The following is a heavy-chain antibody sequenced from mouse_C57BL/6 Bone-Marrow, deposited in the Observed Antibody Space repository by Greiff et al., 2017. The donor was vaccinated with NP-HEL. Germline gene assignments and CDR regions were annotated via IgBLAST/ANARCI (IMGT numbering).Heavy chain of an antibody. CDR1: GYTFTSYG. V-gene: IGHV1-81*01. CDR2: IYPRSGNT. J-gene: IGHJ3*01. D-gene: IGHD1-1*01. CDR3: ARSLYYGSSYPAWFAY. Sequence: QVQLKESGAELARPGASVKLSCKASGYTFTSYGISWVKQRTGQGLEWIGEIYPRSGNTYYNEKFKGKATLTADKSSSTAYMELRSLTSEDSAVYFCARSLYYGSSYPAWFAYWGQGTLVTVSA.